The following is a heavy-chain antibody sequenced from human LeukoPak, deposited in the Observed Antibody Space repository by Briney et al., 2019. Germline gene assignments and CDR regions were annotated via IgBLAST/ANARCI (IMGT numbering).Heavy chain of an antibody. J-gene: IGHJ6*03. CDR2: ISAYNGNT. CDR1: GYTFTSYA. V-gene: IGHV1-18*01. D-gene: IGHD4/OR15-4a*01. CDR3: ARDSSSSGLTKPVYYYYYMDV. Sequence: VASVKVSCKASGYTFTSYAISWVRQAPGQGLEWMGWISAYNGNTNYAQKLQGRVTMTTDTSTSTAYMELRSLRSDDTAVYYCARDSSSSGLTKPVYYYYYMDVWGKGTTVTISS.